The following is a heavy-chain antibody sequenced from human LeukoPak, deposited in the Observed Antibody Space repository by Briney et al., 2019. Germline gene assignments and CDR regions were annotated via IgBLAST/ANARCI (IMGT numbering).Heavy chain of an antibody. D-gene: IGHD1-26*01. J-gene: IGHJ4*02. CDR1: RGSISGHY. CDR3: TRDREHGTQDS. Sequence: PSETLSLTCTVSRGSISGHYWSWIRQSPGKGLQWIGYIHFSGNTKYNPSLKSRVTISVDTSKNQFSLKLNSVTAADTAVYFCTRDREHGTQDSWGQGTLVTVS. CDR2: IHFSGNT. V-gene: IGHV4-59*11.